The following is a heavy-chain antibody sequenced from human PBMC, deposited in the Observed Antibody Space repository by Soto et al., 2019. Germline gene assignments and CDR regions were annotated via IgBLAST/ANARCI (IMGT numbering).Heavy chain of an antibody. Sequence: GGSLRLSCAASGFTFSSYWMSWVRQAPGKGLEWVANIKQDGSEKYYVDSVKGRFTISRDNAKNSLYLQMNSLRAEDTAVYYCARVSPITMIVADYYGMDVWGQGTTVTVSS. CDR3: ARVSPITMIVADYYGMDV. D-gene: IGHD3-22*01. CDR1: GFTFSSYW. CDR2: IKQDGSEK. J-gene: IGHJ6*02. V-gene: IGHV3-7*05.